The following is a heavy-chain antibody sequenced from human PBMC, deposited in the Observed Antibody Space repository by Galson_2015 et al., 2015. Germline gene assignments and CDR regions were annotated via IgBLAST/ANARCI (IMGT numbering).Heavy chain of an antibody. CDR2: IYYSGST. Sequence: ETLSLTCTVSGGSISSYYWSWIRQPPGKGLEWIGYIYYSGSTNYNPSLKSRVTISVDTSKNQFSLKLSSVAAADTAVYYCARDDSNQYWYFDLGGRGTLVIVSS. CDR1: GGSISSYY. CDR3: ARDDSNQYWYFDL. J-gene: IGHJ2*01. V-gene: IGHV4-59*01. D-gene: IGHD4-11*01.